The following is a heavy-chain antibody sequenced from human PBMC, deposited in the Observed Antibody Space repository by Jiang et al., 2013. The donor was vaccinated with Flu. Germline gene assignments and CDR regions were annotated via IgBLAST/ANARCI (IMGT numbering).Heavy chain of an antibody. CDR3: AMTFLELRGARPSYGMDV. J-gene: IGHJ6*02. CDR1: GYTFTSYG. D-gene: IGHD1-7*01. Sequence: EVKKPGASVKVSCKASGYTFTSYGISWVRQAPGQGLEWMGWISAYNGNTNYAQKLQGRVTMTTDTSTSTAYMELRSLRSEDTAVYYCAMTFLELRGARPSYGMDVWGQGTTVTVSS. V-gene: IGHV1-18*01. CDR2: ISAYNGNT.